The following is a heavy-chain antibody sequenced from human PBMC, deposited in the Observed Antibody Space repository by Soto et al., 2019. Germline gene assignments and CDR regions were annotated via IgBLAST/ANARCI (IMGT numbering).Heavy chain of an antibody. J-gene: IGHJ3*02. Sequence: EVQLLESGGGLVQPGGSLRLSCAASGFTFSSYAMSWVRQAPGKGLEWVSAISGSGGSTYYADSVKGRFTISRDNSKNTLYLQMNSLRAEDTAVYYCAKAPNDYGDYGDAIDIWGQGTMVTVSS. CDR1: GFTFSSYA. V-gene: IGHV3-23*01. CDR3: AKAPNDYGDYGDAIDI. CDR2: ISGSGGST. D-gene: IGHD4-17*01.